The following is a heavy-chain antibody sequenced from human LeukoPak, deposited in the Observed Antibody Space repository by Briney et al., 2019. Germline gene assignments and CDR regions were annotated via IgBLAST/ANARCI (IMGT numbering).Heavy chain of an antibody. D-gene: IGHD3-22*01. Sequence: GGSLRLSCAASGFTFSSYSMTWVRQAPGKGLEWVSSISSSSSYIYYADSVKGRFTISRDNAKNSLYLQMNSLRAEDTAVYYCARPYYYDSSGYYPVGDWGQGTLVTVSS. V-gene: IGHV3-21*01. CDR3: ARPYYYDSSGYYPVGD. CDR2: ISSSSSYI. CDR1: GFTFSSYS. J-gene: IGHJ4*02.